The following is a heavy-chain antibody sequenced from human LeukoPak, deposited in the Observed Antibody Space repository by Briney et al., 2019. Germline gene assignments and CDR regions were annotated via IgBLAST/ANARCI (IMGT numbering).Heavy chain of an antibody. D-gene: IGHD6-13*01. Sequence: ASVNVSCTASGYTFTSYDINWVRQAPRQGLEWMGWMNPNSGNTGYAQKFQGRVTMTRNTSISTAYMELSSLRSEDTAVYYCARGPRYSSFDYWGQGTLVTVSS. CDR1: GYTFTSYD. J-gene: IGHJ4*02. CDR2: MNPNSGNT. V-gene: IGHV1-8*01. CDR3: ARGPRYSSFDY.